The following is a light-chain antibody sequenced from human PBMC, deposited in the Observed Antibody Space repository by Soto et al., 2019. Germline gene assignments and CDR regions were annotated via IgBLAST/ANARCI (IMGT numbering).Light chain of an antibody. V-gene: IGLV2-14*01. J-gene: IGLJ6*01. CDR2: EVR. CDR1: NTDVGGYNY. CDR3: TSYTPTGALV. Sequence: QSALTQPAYVSGSPGQSITISCTGTNTDVGGYNYVSWYQHRPGKAPRLMIYEVRNRLSGVSNRFSGSKSGNTASLTISGLQSEDEADYYCTSYTPTGALVFGSGTKVTVL.